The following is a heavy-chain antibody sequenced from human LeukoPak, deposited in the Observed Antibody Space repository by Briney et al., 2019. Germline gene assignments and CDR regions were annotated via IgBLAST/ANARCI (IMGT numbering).Heavy chain of an antibody. D-gene: IGHD6-19*01. CDR2: INPNSGGT. CDR3: ARGSSGWYASRWFDP. V-gene: IGHV1-2*02. Sequence: GASVKVSCKASGYTFTGYYMHWVRQAPGQGLEWMGWINPNSGGTNYAQKFQGRVTMTRNTSISTAYMELSSLRSEDTAVYYCARGSSGWYASRWFDPWGQGTLVTVSS. J-gene: IGHJ5*02. CDR1: GYTFTGYY.